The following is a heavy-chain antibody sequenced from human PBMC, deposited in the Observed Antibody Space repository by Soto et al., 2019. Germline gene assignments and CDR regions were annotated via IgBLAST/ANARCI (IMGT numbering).Heavy chain of an antibody. CDR3: ARHRRYYYDSSEDYYYGMDV. CDR2: IYPGDSDT. J-gene: IGHJ6*02. Sequence: PGESLKISCKGSGYSFTSYWIGWVRQMPWKGLEWMGIIYPGDSDTRYSPSFQGQVTISADKSISTAYLQWSSLKASDTAMYYCARHRRYYYDSSEDYYYGMDVWGQGTTVTVSS. V-gene: IGHV5-51*01. CDR1: GYSFTSYW. D-gene: IGHD3-22*01.